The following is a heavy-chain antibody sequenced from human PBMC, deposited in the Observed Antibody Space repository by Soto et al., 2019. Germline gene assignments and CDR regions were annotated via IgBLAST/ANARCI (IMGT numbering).Heavy chain of an antibody. J-gene: IGHJ1*01. D-gene: IGHD2-15*01. V-gene: IGHV3-23*01. CDR1: GFTFSGHA. Sequence: PGGSLRLSCAASGFTFSGHAMSWVRQAPGKGLEWVSGISGSGGSTYYADSVRGRFTISRDNSKNTLNLQMNSLRAEDTAVYYCAKDWSYCSGGSCDGTEYFQHWGQGTLVTVSS. CDR2: ISGSGGST. CDR3: AKDWSYCSGGSCDGTEYFQH.